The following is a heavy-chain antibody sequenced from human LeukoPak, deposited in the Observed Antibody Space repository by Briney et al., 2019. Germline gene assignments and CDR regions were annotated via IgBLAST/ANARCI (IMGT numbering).Heavy chain of an antibody. Sequence: ASVNVSCQASGYIFNSSAISWVGQAPGQGLEWVGWISAFNGNTNYAQKFQARVTMTTDTSTRTAHLELRSLRSDDTAVYCCARSEPAWRLGRMDVWAKGTTVTVSS. J-gene: IGHJ6*03. V-gene: IGHV1-18*01. D-gene: IGHD1-14*01. CDR1: GYIFNSSA. CDR2: ISAFNGNT. CDR3: ARSEPAWRLGRMDV.